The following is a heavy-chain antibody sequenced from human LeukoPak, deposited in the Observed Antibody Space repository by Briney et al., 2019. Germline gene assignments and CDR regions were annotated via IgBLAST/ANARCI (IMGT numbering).Heavy chain of an antibody. D-gene: IGHD2-2*01. J-gene: IGHJ4*02. Sequence: GGSLRLSCAASGFTFSSDGMHWGRQAPGKGLEWVAVIWYDGSNKYYADSVKGRFTISRDNSKNTLYLQMNSLRAEDTAVYYCAKGDCSSTSCSLRPIDYWGQGTLVTVSS. V-gene: IGHV3-33*06. CDR1: GFTFSSDG. CDR3: AKGDCSSTSCSLRPIDY. CDR2: IWYDGSNK.